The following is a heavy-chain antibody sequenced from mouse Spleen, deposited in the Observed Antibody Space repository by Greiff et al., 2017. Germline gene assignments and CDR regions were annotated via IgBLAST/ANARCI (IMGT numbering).Heavy chain of an antibody. D-gene: IGHD2-2*01. V-gene: IGHV14-2*01. J-gene: IGHJ2*01. CDR3: ARAGRLPLDY. Sequence: EVQLVESGAELVKPGASVKISCKASGYAFSSYWMNWVKQRTEQGLEWIGRIDPEDGETKHAPKFQGKATITADTSSNTAYLQLSSLTSEDTAVYYCARAGRLPLDYWGQGTTLTVSS. CDR2: IDPEDGET. CDR1: GYAFSSYW.